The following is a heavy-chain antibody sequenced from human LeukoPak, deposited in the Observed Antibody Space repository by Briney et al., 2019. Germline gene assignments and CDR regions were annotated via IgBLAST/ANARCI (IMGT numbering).Heavy chain of an antibody. V-gene: IGHV1-2*02. D-gene: IGHD4-23*01. J-gene: IGHJ6*02. CDR3: ARERTTAVTLDYYYGMDV. CDR1: GYSFTGYY. Sequence: ASVKVSCKASGYSFTGYYIHWVRQAPGQGLEWMGWINPNSGGTKYAQKFQGRLTMTRDTSISTANMELSRLRSDDTAVYYCARERTTAVTLDYYYGMDVWGQGTTVTVSS. CDR2: INPNSGGT.